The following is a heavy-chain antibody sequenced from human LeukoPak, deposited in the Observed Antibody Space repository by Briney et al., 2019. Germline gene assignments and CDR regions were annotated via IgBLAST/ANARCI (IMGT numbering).Heavy chain of an antibody. J-gene: IGHJ5*02. D-gene: IGHD6-13*01. CDR3: ARRGYLQKCFDP. Sequence: PSETLSLTCAVYGGSFSDYYWNWMRQPPGKGLEWIGYIYYTGTTKYNPSLKNRVYISLDTSKNQFSLELNSVTTADTAVYYCARRGYLQKCFDPWGQGILVTVSS. CDR1: GGSFSDYY. V-gene: IGHV4-59*08. CDR2: IYYTGTT.